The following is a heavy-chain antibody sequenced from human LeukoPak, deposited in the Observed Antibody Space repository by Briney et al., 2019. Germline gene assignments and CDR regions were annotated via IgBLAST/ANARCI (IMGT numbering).Heavy chain of an antibody. J-gene: IGHJ4*02. CDR1: GFTFSSYG. D-gene: IGHD3-22*01. V-gene: IGHV3-30*02. CDR2: IRYDGSNK. Sequence: GGSLRLSCAASGFTFSSYGMHWVRQAPGKGLEWVAFIRYDGSNKYYADSVKGRFTISRDNSKNTLYLQMNSLRAEDTAVYYCARGFAYDSSGYYTYYFDYWGQGTLVTVSS. CDR3: ARGFAYDSSGYYTYYFDY.